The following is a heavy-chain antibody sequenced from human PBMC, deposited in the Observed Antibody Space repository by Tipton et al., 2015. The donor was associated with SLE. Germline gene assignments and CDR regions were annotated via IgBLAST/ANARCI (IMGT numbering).Heavy chain of an antibody. CDR3: ARAKVEETTFKYFFNGLDV. CDR1: GGSINSYY. Sequence: TLSLTCTVSGGSINSYYWNWIRQPPGKGLEWIGYIYYTGSTNYNPSHKGRVTISLDTSKNQFSLRLTSVTAADTAVYYCARAKVEETTFKYFFNGLDVWGRGTTVTVS. CDR2: IYYTGST. J-gene: IGHJ6*02. V-gene: IGHV4-59*12. D-gene: IGHD2/OR15-2a*01.